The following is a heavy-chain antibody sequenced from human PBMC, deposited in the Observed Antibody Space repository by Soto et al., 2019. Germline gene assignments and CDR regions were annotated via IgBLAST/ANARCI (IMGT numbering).Heavy chain of an antibody. Sequence: ASVKVSCKASGYTFTTYGISWVRQAPGQGLEWMGWISPYNGTTKYAQKFQGRVILTTDTATNTAYMELGSLRSDDTAVYYCVRDASSGYRGWWDPWGQGTLVTVSS. CDR3: VRDASSGYRGWWDP. D-gene: IGHD5-12*01. J-gene: IGHJ5*02. V-gene: IGHV1-18*04. CDR2: ISPYNGTT. CDR1: GYTFTTYG.